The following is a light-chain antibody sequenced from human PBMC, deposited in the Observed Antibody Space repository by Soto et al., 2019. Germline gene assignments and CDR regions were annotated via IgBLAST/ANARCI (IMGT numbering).Light chain of an antibody. J-gene: IGKJ1*01. CDR1: QGISNY. CDR3: QKYNSAPRP. CDR2: AAS. V-gene: IGKV1-27*01. Sequence: DIQMTQSPSSLSASVGDRVTITCRARQGISNYLAWYQQKPGKVPKLLIYAASTLQSGVPSRFSGSGSGTDFTLTISSLQPEDVATDYCQKYNSAPRPFGQGTKVEIK.